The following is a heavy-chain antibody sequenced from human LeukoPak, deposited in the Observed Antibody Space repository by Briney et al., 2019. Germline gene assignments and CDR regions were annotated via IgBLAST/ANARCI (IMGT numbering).Heavy chain of an antibody. D-gene: IGHD2-2*01. J-gene: IGHJ3*02. CDR3: ARPLVPAATDAFDI. CDR1: GGSISSYY. CDR2: IYYSGST. V-gene: IGHV4-39*01. Sequence: SETLSLTCTVSGGSISSYYWGWIRQPPGKGLEWIGSIYYSGSTYYNPSLKSRVTISVDTSKNQFSLKLSSVTAADTAVYYCARPLVPAATDAFDIWGQGTMVTVSS.